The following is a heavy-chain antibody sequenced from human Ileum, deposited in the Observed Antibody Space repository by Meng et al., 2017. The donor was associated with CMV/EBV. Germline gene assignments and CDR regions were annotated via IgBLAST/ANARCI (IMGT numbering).Heavy chain of an antibody. V-gene: IGHV3-30*02. CDR3: ARDFKDLGA. J-gene: IGHJ4*02. CDR2: IWYDGSNK. Sequence: GGSLRLSCAAFGFTFSNYGMHWVRQAPGKGLEWVTFIWYDGSNKYYADSVKGRFTISRDNSKNTLYLQMNTLRVEDTAVYYCARDFKDLGAWGQGTPVTVSS. D-gene: IGHD3-16*01. CDR1: GFTFSNYG.